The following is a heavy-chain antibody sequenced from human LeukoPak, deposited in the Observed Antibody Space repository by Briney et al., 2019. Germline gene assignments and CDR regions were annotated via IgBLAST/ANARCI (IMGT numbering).Heavy chain of an antibody. V-gene: IGHV3-7*01. CDR1: GFTFGTYW. CDR2: IKQDGSDK. D-gene: IGHD2-2*01. CDR3: ARVLPVASRDY. J-gene: IGHJ4*02. Sequence: GGSLRLSCAASGFTFGTYWMSWVRQAPGKGLEWVANIKQDGSDKFYVDSVKGRFTISRDNAKNSMYLQMNSLRAEDTAVYYCARVLPVASRDYWGQGTLVTVSS.